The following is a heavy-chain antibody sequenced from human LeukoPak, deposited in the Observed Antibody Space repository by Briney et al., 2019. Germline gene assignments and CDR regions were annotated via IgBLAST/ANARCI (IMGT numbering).Heavy chain of an antibody. V-gene: IGHV3-23*01. J-gene: IGHJ4*02. CDR2: ISVNGDST. Sequence: PGGSLRLSCAASGFTFSSYAMSWVRQAPGKGPEWVSAISVNGDSTYYRDSVKGRFTISRDNSKSTLYLQMDSLGVEDTAVYYCAKPNYYDTSGYYWGQGTLVTVSS. D-gene: IGHD3-22*01. CDR1: GFTFSSYA. CDR3: AKPNYYDTSGYY.